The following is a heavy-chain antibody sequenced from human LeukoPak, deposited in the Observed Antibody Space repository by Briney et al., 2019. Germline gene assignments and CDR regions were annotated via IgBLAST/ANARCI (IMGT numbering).Heavy chain of an antibody. D-gene: IGHD3-3*01. CDR2: ISSSSSYI. J-gene: IGHJ4*02. V-gene: IGHV3-21*01. CDR1: GFTFSSYS. Sequence: GGSLRLSCAASGFTFSSYSMNWVRQAPGKGLEWVSSISSSSSYIYYADSVKGRFTISRDNAKNSLYLQMNSLRAEDTAVYYCARLAGLRFLEWLLPTDYWGQGTLVTVSS. CDR3: ARLAGLRFLEWLLPTDY.